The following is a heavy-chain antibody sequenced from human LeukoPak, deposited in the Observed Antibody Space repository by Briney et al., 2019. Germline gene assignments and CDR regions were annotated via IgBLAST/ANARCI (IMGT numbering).Heavy chain of an antibody. CDR1: GFTVSSHY. CDR2: IYSGGST. CDR3: ARDRSVVRGVIAFDI. Sequence: PGGSLRLSCAASGFTVSSHYMNWVRQAPGKGLEWVSIIYSGGSTYYADSVKGRFTISRDHSKNTLYLQMNSLRAEDTAVYFCARDRSVVRGVIAFDIWGQGTMVTVSS. J-gene: IGHJ3*02. V-gene: IGHV3-53*01. D-gene: IGHD3-10*01.